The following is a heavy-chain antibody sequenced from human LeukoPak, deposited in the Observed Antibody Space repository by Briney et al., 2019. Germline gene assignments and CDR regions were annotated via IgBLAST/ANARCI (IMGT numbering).Heavy chain of an antibody. D-gene: IGHD6-13*01. CDR1: GFTFSTYG. Sequence: GSLRLSCAAPGFTFSTYGMHWVRQAPGKGLERVTFIQYDGSSQYYADSVKGRFTISRDNSKNTLYLQMNSLRAEDTAVYYCAKESSRWQYVDYWGQGTLVTVSS. J-gene: IGHJ4*02. V-gene: IGHV3-30*02. CDR2: IQYDGSSQ. CDR3: AKESSRWQYVDY.